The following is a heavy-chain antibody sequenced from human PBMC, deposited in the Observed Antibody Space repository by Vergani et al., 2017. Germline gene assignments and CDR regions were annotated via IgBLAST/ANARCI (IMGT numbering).Heavy chain of an antibody. V-gene: IGHV3-30*03. Sequence: QVRLVESGGGVVQPGRSLRLSCAASGFSFTSYGMHWVRQPPGKGLEWVATISFDGNKKDYTEAVRGRFTISRDNAEKSLTLQMNSLRVEDTALYYCARAGIRRDGYNYVKYWGQGTMVIVSA. J-gene: IGHJ4*02. CDR1: GFSFTSYG. CDR3: ARAGIRRDGYNYVKY. CDR2: ISFDGNKK. D-gene: IGHD5-24*01.